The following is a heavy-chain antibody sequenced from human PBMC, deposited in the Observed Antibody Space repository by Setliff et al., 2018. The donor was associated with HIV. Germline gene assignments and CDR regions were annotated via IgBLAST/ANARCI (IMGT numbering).Heavy chain of an antibody. Sequence: SETLSLTCTVSGGSISSSSYYWGWIRQPPGKGLEWIGSIFYTGTTYNNPSLKSRVTFSADTSKNQFSLNLNSVTATDTAVYYCVRQGLTMNRGVPAPILYYFDYWGQGILVTVSS. V-gene: IGHV4-39*01. CDR1: GGSISSSSYY. CDR2: IFYTGTT. J-gene: IGHJ4*02. CDR3: VRQGLTMNRGVPAPILYYFDY. D-gene: IGHD3-10*01.